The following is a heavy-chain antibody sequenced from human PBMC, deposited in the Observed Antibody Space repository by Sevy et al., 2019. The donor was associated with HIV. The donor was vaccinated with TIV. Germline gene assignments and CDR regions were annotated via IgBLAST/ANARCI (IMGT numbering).Heavy chain of an antibody. CDR1: GGSISSHY. CDR3: ARYNFWTGHYDYFDY. J-gene: IGHJ4*02. Sequence: SETLSLTCSVSGGSISSHYWSWIRQPAGEGLEWIGRIDTSGGTNYNPSLKTRVTMSIDTSKNQFSLRLSSVTAADTDVYYCARYNFWTGHYDYFDYWGPGALVTVSS. V-gene: IGHV4-4*07. CDR2: IDTSGGT. D-gene: IGHD3-3*01.